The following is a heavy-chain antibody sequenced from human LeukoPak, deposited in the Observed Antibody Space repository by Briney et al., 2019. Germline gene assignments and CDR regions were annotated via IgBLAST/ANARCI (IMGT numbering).Heavy chain of an antibody. CDR3: ARSGPRDNWNDDC. CDR1: GYIFIDYG. Sequence: ASVKVSCKTAGYIFIDYGISWVRQAPGQGLEWMGYISAHNGNTNYVQKFQGRVTITTDTSTNTAYMELRSLTSDDTAVYYCARSGPRDNWNDDCWGQGTLVTVSS. D-gene: IGHD1-1*01. CDR2: ISAHNGNT. J-gene: IGHJ4*02. V-gene: IGHV1-18*01.